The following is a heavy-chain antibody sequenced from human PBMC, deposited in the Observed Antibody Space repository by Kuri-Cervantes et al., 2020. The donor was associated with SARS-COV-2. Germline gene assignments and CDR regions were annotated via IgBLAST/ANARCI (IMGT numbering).Heavy chain of an antibody. CDR1: GFTFSGSA. J-gene: IGHJ3*02. CDR2: IRSKANSYAT. CDR3: AREGKGQAIGAFDI. D-gene: IGHD4-23*01. V-gene: IGHV3-73*01. Sequence: GESLKISCAASGFTFSGSAMHWVRQASGKGLEWVGRIRSKANSYATAYAASVKGRFTISRDDSKNSLYLQMNSLKTEDTAVYYCAREGKGQAIGAFDIWGQGTMVTVSS.